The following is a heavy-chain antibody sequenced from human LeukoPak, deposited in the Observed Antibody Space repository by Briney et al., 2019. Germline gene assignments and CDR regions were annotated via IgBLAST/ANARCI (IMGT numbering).Heavy chain of an antibody. V-gene: IGHV3-33*01. J-gene: IGHJ4*02. CDR1: GFTFSSYG. CDR2: IWYDGSNK. Sequence: PGGSLRLSCAASGFTFSSYGMHWVRQAPGKGLEWVAVIWYDGSNKYYADSVKSRFTISRDNSKNTLYLQMNSLRAEDTAVYYCASTINHPFDYWGQGTLVTVSS. D-gene: IGHD1-14*01. CDR3: ASTINHPFDY.